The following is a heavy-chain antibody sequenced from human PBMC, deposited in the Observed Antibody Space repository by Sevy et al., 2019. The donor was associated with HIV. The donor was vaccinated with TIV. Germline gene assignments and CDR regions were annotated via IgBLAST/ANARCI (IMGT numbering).Heavy chain of an antibody. D-gene: IGHD3-9*01. J-gene: IGHJ5*02. CDR1: GDSISSGDSY. CDR3: ARGRYFDWLSHWFDP. Sequence: SETLSLTCIVSGDSISSGDSYWTWIRQPPGKGPEWIGYIYYSGSTYYNPSLKSRLTISVDTPNNQFSLNLSSVTAADTAVYYCARGRYFDWLSHWFDPWGQRTLVTVSS. V-gene: IGHV4-30-4*01. CDR2: IYYSGST.